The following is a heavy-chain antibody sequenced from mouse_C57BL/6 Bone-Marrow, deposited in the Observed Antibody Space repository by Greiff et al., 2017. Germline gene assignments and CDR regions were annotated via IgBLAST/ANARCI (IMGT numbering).Heavy chain of an antibody. CDR3: AREAITTCVDY. J-gene: IGHJ2*01. V-gene: IGHV1-81*01. CDR2: IYPRSGNT. Sequence: QVQLKQSGAELARPGASVKLSCKASGYTFTSYGISWVKQRTGQGLEWIGEIYPRSGNTYYNEKFKGKATLTADKSSSTAYMELRSLTSEDSAVYFCAREAITTCVDYWGQGTTLTVSS. CDR1: GYTFTSYG. D-gene: IGHD1-1*01.